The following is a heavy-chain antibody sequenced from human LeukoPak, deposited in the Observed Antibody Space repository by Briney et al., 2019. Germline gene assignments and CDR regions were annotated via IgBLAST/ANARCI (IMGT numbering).Heavy chain of an antibody. D-gene: IGHD1-1*01. J-gene: IGHJ4*02. Sequence: SGPTLVNPTQTLTLTCTFSGFSLSTSGMCVSWIRQPPGLALVWVARIDWDDDKYYSTSLKTRLTVSKDTSKNQVVLTMTNMDPVDTATYYCARMRGGGNGYIDYWGQGTLVTVRS. CDR1: GFSLSTSGMC. CDR2: IDWDDDK. V-gene: IGHV2-70*11. CDR3: ARMRGGGNGYIDY.